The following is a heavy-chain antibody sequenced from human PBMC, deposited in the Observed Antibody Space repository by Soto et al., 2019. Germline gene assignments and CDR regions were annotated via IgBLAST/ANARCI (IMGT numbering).Heavy chain of an antibody. D-gene: IGHD6-13*01. Sequence: AGGSLRRSCEASGFTFSGFDMHWVRQPTGKGLEWVSSIGTAGDTYYAVSVKGRFTISRDNAKNSLSLQMNSLRAGDMAVYFCAKSQEIGTHFFDSWGQGTQVTVSS. CDR3: AKSQEIGTHFFDS. CDR2: IGTAGDT. V-gene: IGHV3-13*01. J-gene: IGHJ4*02. CDR1: GFTFSGFD.